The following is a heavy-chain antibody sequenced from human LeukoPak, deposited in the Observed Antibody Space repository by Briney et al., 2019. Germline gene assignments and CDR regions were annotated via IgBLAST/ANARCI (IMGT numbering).Heavy chain of an antibody. J-gene: IGHJ4*02. V-gene: IGHV3-21*01. Sequence: PGGSLRLSCAASGFTFSSYSMNWVRQAPGKGLEWVSSISSSSSYIYYADSVKGRFTISRDNAKNSLYLQMNSLRAEDTAVYYCARVRVAVATTSGYFDYWGQGTQVTVSS. CDR3: ARVRVAVATTSGYFDY. CDR2: ISSSSSYI. CDR1: GFTFSSYS. D-gene: IGHD5-12*01.